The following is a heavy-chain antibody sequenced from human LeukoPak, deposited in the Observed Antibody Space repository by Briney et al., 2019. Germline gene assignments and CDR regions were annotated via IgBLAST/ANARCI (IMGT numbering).Heavy chain of an antibody. Sequence: GASVKVSCKASGYTFTSYGISWVRQAPGQGLEWMGWISAYNGNTNYAQKLQGRVTMTTDTSTSTAYMELRSLRSDDTAVYYCARGGSSGWYDSDAFDIWGQGTMVTVSS. CDR3: ARGGSSGWYDSDAFDI. D-gene: IGHD6-19*01. J-gene: IGHJ3*02. V-gene: IGHV1-18*01. CDR2: ISAYNGNT. CDR1: GYTFTSYG.